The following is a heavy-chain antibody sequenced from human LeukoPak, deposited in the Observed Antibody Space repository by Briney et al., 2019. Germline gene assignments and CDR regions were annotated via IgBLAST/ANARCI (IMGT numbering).Heavy chain of an antibody. Sequence: ASVTVSCKASGYTFTSYYMHWVRQAPGQGLEWMGIINPSGGSTSYAQKFQGRVTITRDMSTSTVYMELSSLRSEDTAVYYCARRTVGATFDAFDIWGQGTMVTVSS. CDR2: INPSGGST. CDR3: ARRTVGATFDAFDI. J-gene: IGHJ3*02. V-gene: IGHV1-46*01. CDR1: GYTFTSYY. D-gene: IGHD1-26*01.